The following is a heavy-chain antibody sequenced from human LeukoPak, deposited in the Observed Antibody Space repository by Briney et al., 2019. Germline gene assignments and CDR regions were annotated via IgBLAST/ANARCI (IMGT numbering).Heavy chain of an antibody. CDR2: ISGSGGTT. V-gene: IGHV3-23*01. J-gene: IGHJ4*02. CDR3: ARDLPYGHYDILTGYYTDGDY. CDR1: GFTFSSYG. Sequence: GGSLRLSCAASGFTFSSYGMSWVRRGPGKGLEWVSGISGSGGTTYYADSVKGRFTISRDNAENSLYLQMNSLRAEDTAVYYCARDLPYGHYDILTGYYTDGDYWGQGTLVTVSS. D-gene: IGHD3-9*01.